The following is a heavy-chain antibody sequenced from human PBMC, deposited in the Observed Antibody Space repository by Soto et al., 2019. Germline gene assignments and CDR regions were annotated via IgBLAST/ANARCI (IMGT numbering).Heavy chain of an antibody. D-gene: IGHD4-17*01. CDR3: AKEELLATVTTSDY. CDR2: ISGSGGST. J-gene: IGHJ4*02. Sequence: PGGSLRLSCAASGFTFSSYAMSWVRQAPGKGLEWVSAISGSGGSTYYADSVKGRFTISRDNSKNTLYLQTNSLRAEDTAVYYCAKEELLATVTTSDYWGQGTLVTVSS. CDR1: GFTFSSYA. V-gene: IGHV3-23*01.